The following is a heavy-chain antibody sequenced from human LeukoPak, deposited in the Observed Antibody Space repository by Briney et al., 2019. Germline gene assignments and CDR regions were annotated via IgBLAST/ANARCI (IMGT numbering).Heavy chain of an antibody. J-gene: IGHJ5*02. Sequence: SETLSLTCTVSGYSISSGYYWAWIRQTPGKGLEWIGSIYHTSSTYRNPSLRSRVTISVDTSKNQFSLNLTSLTAADTAVYYCARGGSRYQLLNWFDPWGQGTLVTVSS. CDR2: IYHTSST. CDR1: GYSISSGYY. V-gene: IGHV4-38-2*02. D-gene: IGHD2-2*01. CDR3: ARGGSRYQLLNWFDP.